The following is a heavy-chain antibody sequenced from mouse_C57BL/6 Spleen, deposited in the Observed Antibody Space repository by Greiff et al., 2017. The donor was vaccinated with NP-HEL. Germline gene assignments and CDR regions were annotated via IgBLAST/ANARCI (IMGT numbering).Heavy chain of an antibody. CDR2: INPGSGGT. V-gene: IGHV1-54*01. D-gene: IGHD3-3*01. J-gene: IGHJ3*01. Sequence: QVQLKESGAELVRPGTSVKVSCKASGYAFTNYLIEWVKQRPGQGLEWIGVINPGSGGTNYNEKFKGKATLTADKSSSTAYMQLSSLTSEDSAVYFCARSTAARGLAYWGQGTLVTVSA. CDR3: ARSTAARGLAY. CDR1: GYAFTNYL.